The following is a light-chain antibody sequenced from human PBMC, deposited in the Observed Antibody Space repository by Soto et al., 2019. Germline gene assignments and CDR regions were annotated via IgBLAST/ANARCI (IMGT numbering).Light chain of an antibody. Sequence: QSALAQPASLSASPGQSITISCPGTSSDVVAYNPVSWYQQYPGKAPKLIIYSVSYLVSGVSDRFSGSKSDNTASLTISGLHTEDEADYYCSSSTRSSTYVFGTGTKLTVL. CDR1: SSDVVAYNP. CDR2: SVS. CDR3: SSSTRSSTYV. V-gene: IGLV2-14*03. J-gene: IGLJ1*01.